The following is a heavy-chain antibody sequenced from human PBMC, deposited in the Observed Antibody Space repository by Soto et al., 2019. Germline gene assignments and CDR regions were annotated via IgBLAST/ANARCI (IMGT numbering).Heavy chain of an antibody. CDR2: ILHDGSTE. D-gene: IGHD4-4*01. CDR3: ARSRDGYSFYFYYGMDG. J-gene: IGHJ6*02. Sequence: QVQLVESGGGVVQPRRSLRLSCAASGFTFTSYGMHWVRQAPGKGLEWMALILHDGSTEYYADSVKGRFTISRDNSKNTLYLQMNSLRAEDTAVYYCARSRDGYSFYFYYGMDGWGHGTTVTVSS. V-gene: IGHV3-30*03. CDR1: GFTFTSYG.